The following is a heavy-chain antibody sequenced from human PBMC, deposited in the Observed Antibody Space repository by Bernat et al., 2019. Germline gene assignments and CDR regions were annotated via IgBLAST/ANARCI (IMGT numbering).Heavy chain of an antibody. CDR2: ISYDGKNK. CDR1: GFNLSIYA. J-gene: IGHJ4*02. V-gene: IGHV3-30*04. Sequence: VQLVESGGGVVQPGKSLRLSCAHSGFNLSIYAMYWVRQAPGKGLEWVALISYDGKNKNYADSVKGRFTISRDNSRNTLYLQMNNLKAEDTAVYYCTKGRTKYKRNPDGLEDWGQGTLVTVSS. D-gene: IGHD1-1*01. CDR3: TKGRTKYKRNPDGLED.